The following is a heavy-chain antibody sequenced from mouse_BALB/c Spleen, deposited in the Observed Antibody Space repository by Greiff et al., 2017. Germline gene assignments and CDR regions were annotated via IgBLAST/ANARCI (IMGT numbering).Heavy chain of an antibody. CDR3: AGQWAWFAY. D-gene: IGHD3-3*01. V-gene: IGHV1-82*01. CDR2: IYPGDGDT. Sequence: VQLQQSGPELVKPGASVKISCKASGYAFSSSWMNWVKQRPGQGLEWIGRIYPGDGDTNYNGKFKGKATLTADKSSSTAYMQLSSLTSVDSAVYFCAGQWAWFAYWGQGTLVTVSA. J-gene: IGHJ3*01. CDR1: GYAFSSSW.